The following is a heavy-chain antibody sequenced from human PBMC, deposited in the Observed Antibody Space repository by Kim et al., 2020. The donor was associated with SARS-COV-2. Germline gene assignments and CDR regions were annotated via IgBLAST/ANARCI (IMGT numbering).Heavy chain of an antibody. CDR3: AREKESSGYAGCFVP. J-gene: IGHJ5*02. Sequence: GGSLRLSCVASGFSFSTSHMHWFRQAPGKGLEWVALISNDETNKVYADSMKGRFTISRDNAKNTLHLRINSLTDEDTAVYYCAREKESSGYAGCFVPWGQGTLVSVYS. D-gene: IGHD3-22*01. CDR2: ISNDETNK. V-gene: IGHV3-30-3*01. CDR1: GFSFSTSH.